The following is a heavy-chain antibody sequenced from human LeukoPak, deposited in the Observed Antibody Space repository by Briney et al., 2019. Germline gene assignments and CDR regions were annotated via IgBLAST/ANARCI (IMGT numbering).Heavy chain of an antibody. CDR3: ARQERGYDGSGHRAFDI. CDR1: GGSVSSYTYY. Sequence: SETLSLTCTVSGGSVSSYTYYWSWVRQPPGKGLEWIGYIYYSGSTNYNPSLKSRVTLSIDTSKNQFSLRLSSVTAADTAVYYCARQERGYDGSGHRAFDIWGQGTMVTISS. CDR2: IYYSGST. J-gene: IGHJ3*02. V-gene: IGHV4-61*01. D-gene: IGHD3-22*01.